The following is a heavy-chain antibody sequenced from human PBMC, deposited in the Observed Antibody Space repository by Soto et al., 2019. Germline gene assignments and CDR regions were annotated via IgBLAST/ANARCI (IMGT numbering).Heavy chain of an antibody. V-gene: IGHV1-24*01. D-gene: IGHD2-8*01. Sequence: ASVKVSCKVSGYTLTELSMHWVRQAPGKGLEWMGGFDPEDGETIYAQKFQGRVTMTEDTSTDTAYMELSSLRSEDTAVYYCATIRQHCTNGVCYLSYYGMDVWGQGTTVTVSS. J-gene: IGHJ6*02. CDR2: FDPEDGET. CDR1: GYTLTELS. CDR3: ATIRQHCTNGVCYLSYYGMDV.